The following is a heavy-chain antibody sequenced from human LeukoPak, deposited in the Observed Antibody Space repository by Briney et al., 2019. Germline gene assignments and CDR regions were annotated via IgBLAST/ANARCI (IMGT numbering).Heavy chain of an antibody. J-gene: IGHJ6*02. Sequence: ASVKVSCKASGGIFSSYAIRWVRPAPGQGLEWMGRIIPILGIANYAQKFQGRVTITADKSTSTAYMELSSLRSEDAAVYYCARELDIAVAGPRGYYGMDVWGQGTTVTVSS. CDR1: GGIFSSYA. CDR2: IIPILGIA. D-gene: IGHD6-19*01. V-gene: IGHV1-69*04. CDR3: ARELDIAVAGPRGYYGMDV.